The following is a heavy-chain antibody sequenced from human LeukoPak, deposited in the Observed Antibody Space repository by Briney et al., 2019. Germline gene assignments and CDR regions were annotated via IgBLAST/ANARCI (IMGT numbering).Heavy chain of an antibody. Sequence: SETLSLTCAVYGGSFSGYYWSWIRQPPGKGLEWIGEINHSGSTNYNPSLKSRVTISVDTSKNQFSLKLSSVTAADTAVYYCARGIVATIPYGMDVWGQGTTVTVSS. CDR1: GGSFSGYY. J-gene: IGHJ6*02. CDR2: INHSGST. CDR3: ARGIVATIPYGMDV. D-gene: IGHD5-12*01. V-gene: IGHV4-34*01.